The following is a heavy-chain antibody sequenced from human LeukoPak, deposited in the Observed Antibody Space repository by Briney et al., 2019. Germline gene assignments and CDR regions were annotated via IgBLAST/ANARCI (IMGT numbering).Heavy chain of an antibody. Sequence: PSETLSLTCTVSGGSIRRYYWSWIRQPPGKGLEWIGYIYSSGSTNYNPSLKSRVTISVDTSKNQFSLKLSSVTAADPAVHYCASALGGGYSYADYYYYMDVWGKGTTVTVSS. J-gene: IGHJ6*03. D-gene: IGHD5-18*01. CDR1: GGSIRRYY. V-gene: IGHV4-59*01. CDR3: ASALGGGYSYADYYYYMDV. CDR2: IYSSGST.